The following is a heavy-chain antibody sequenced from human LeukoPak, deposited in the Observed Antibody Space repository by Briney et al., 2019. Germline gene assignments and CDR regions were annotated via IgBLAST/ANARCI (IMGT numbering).Heavy chain of an antibody. Sequence: PSETLSLTCTVSGNSFGDYYWSWIRQPAGKGLEWIGRIYTSGSTTYNPSLKSRVTMSVDTSKSQFSLILMSVTAADTAVYYCARISSSNWYNERGAFDVWGQGTMVTVSS. J-gene: IGHJ3*01. V-gene: IGHV4-4*07. CDR3: ARISSSNWYNERGAFDV. D-gene: IGHD6-13*01. CDR1: GNSFGDYY. CDR2: IYTSGST.